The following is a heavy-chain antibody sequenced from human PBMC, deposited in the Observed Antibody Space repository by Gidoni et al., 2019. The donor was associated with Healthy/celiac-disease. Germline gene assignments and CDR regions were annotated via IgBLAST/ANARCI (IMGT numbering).Heavy chain of an antibody. V-gene: IGHV4-34*01. CDR2: INHSGST. CDR3: ARAFGGDYFYYYYYGMDV. J-gene: IGHJ6*02. CDR1: GGSFSGYY. D-gene: IGHD4-17*01. Sequence: QVQLQQWGAGLLKPSETLSLTCAVYGGSFSGYYWSWIRQPPGKGREWFGKINHSGSTNYNPSLKSRVTISVDTSKNQFSLKLSSVTAADRAVYYCARAFGGDYFYYYYYGMDVWGQGTTVTVSS.